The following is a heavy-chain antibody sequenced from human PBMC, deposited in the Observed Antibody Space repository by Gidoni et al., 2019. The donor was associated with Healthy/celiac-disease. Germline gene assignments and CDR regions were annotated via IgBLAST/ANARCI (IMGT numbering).Heavy chain of an antibody. V-gene: IGHV3-21*01. CDR2: ISSSSSYI. D-gene: IGHD3-10*01. CDR1: GYTFSSYR. Sequence: EVQLVESGGGLVKPGGSLRLSCGASGYTFSSYRMTWVRQAPGKGLEWVSSISSSSSYIYDADSVKGRFTISRDNAKNALYLQMNSLRAEDTAVYYCARERGAGFGELLLFDYWGQGTLVTVSS. J-gene: IGHJ4*02. CDR3: ARERGAGFGELLLFDY.